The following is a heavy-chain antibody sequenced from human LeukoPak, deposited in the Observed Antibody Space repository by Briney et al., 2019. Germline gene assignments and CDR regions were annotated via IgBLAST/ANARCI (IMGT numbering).Heavy chain of an antibody. J-gene: IGHJ3*02. V-gene: IGHV4-59*08. Sequence: SETLSPTCTVSGGSISSYYWSWIRQPPGKGLEWIGYIYYSGSTNYNPSLKSRVTISVDTSKNQFSLKLSSVTAADTAVYYCARHYVRLPTYAFDIWGQGTMVTVSS. D-gene: IGHD3-16*01. CDR1: GGSISSYY. CDR2: IYYSGST. CDR3: ARHYVRLPTYAFDI.